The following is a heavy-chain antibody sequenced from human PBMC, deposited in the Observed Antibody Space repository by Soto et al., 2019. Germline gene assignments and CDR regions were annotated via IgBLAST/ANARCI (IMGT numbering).Heavy chain of an antibody. CDR1: GYTFTSYA. J-gene: IGHJ4*02. Sequence: ASVKVSCKASGYTFTSYAMHWVRQAPGQRLEWMGWINAGNGNTKYSQKFQGRVTITRDTSASTAYMELSSLRSEDTAVYYCARSIVGVTALDYWGQETLVTVSS. D-gene: IGHD2-21*02. V-gene: IGHV1-3*01. CDR2: INAGNGNT. CDR3: ARSIVGVTALDY.